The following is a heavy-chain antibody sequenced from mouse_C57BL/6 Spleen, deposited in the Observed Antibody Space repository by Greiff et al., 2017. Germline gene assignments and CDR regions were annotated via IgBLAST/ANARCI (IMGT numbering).Heavy chain of an antibody. CDR3: TRYYGSSYGMDY. J-gene: IGHJ4*01. V-gene: IGHV1-15*01. CDR1: GYTFTDYE. CDR2: IDPETGGT. D-gene: IGHD1-1*01. Sequence: VKLQESGAELVRPGASVTLSCKASGYTFTDYEMHWVKQTPVHGLEWIGAIDPETGGTAYNQKFKGKAILTADKSSSTAYMELRSLTSEDSAVYYCTRYYGSSYGMDYWGQGTSGTVSS.